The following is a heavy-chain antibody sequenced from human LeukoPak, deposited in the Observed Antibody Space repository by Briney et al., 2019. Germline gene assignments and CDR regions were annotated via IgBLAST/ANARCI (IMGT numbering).Heavy chain of an antibody. D-gene: IGHD5-18*01. J-gene: IGHJ4*02. CDR1: GGSIRSGGHS. CDR3: ARTRGYRPYFDY. CDR2: IYHSGST. V-gene: IGHV4-30-2*01. Sequence: SQTLSLTCAVSGGSIRSGGHSWTWIRQPPGKGLEWIGYIYHSGSTNYNPSLKSRVTISVDTSKNQFSLKLSSVTAADTAVYYCARTRGYRPYFDYWGQGTLVTVSS.